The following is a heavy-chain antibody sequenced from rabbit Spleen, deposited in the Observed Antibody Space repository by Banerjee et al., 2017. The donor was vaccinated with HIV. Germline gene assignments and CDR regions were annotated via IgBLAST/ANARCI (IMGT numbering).Heavy chain of an antibody. J-gene: IGHJ4*01. CDR1: GFSLNTYN. CDR3: ARDSTTSGRDYDL. Sequence: QSLEESGGDLVQPEGSLTLTCTVSGFSLNTYNMGWVRQAPEKGLEWIGYINSGGSTAYASWAKGRFTISKTSSTTVTLQMTSLTAADTATYFCARDSTTSGRDYDLWGPGTLVTVS. CDR2: INSGGST. V-gene: IGHV1S40*01. D-gene: IGHD1-1*01.